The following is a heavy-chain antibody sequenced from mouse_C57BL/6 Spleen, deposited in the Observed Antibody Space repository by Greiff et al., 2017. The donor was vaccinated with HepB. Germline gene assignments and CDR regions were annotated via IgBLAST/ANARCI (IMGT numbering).Heavy chain of an antibody. J-gene: IGHJ4*01. Sequence: VQLQQSGAELVKPGASVKISCKASGYAFSSYWMNWVKQRPGKGLEWIGQIYPGDGDTNYNGKFKGKATLTADKSSSTAYMQLSSLTSEDSAVYFCASDRLRREYYAMDYWGQGTSVTVSS. CDR3: ASDRLRREYYAMDY. CDR2: IYPGDGDT. D-gene: IGHD2-2*01. CDR1: GYAFSSYW. V-gene: IGHV1-80*01.